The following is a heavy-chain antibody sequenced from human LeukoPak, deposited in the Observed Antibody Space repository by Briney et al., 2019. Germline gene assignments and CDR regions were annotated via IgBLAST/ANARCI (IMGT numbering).Heavy chain of an antibody. CDR3: ARNDYGSGSLTY. D-gene: IGHD3-10*01. J-gene: IGHJ4*02. V-gene: IGHV3-7*04. CDR1: GFTFSNYW. CDR2: IKQDGSEK. Sequence: PGGSLRLSCAASGFTFSNYWMTWVRQAPGKGLEWVATIKQDGSEKYYVDSVKGRFTISRDNAKNALYLQMNSLRAEDTAVYHCARNDYGSGSLTYWGQGTLVTVSS.